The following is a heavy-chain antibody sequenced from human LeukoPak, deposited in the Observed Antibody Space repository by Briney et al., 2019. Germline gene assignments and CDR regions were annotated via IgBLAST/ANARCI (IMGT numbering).Heavy chain of an antibody. Sequence: GRSLRLSCAASGFTFSSYGMHWVRQAPGKGLEWVAVISYDGSNKYYADSVKGRFTISRDNSKNTLYLQMNSLRAEDTAVYYCAKDVYGYCSSTSCSYYFDYWGQGTLVTVSS. CDR1: GFTFSSYG. D-gene: IGHD2-2*03. V-gene: IGHV3-30*18. CDR3: AKDVYGYCSSTSCSYYFDY. J-gene: IGHJ4*02. CDR2: ISYDGSNK.